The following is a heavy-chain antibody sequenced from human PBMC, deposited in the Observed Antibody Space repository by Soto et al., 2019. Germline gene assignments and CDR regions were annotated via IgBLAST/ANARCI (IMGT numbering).Heavy chain of an antibody. J-gene: IGHJ6*02. D-gene: IGHD6-19*01. CDR3: ARGGVAGSYYHYGMDV. CDR2: ISAYNGNT. V-gene: IGHV1-18*01. CDR1: GYTSSNYG. Sequence: ASVKVSCKASGYTSSNYGISWVRQAPGQGLEWMGWISAYNGNTKYAQKLQGRVTMTTDTSTGTAYMELRSLRSDDTAMYYCARGGVAGSYYHYGMDVWGQGTTVTVSS.